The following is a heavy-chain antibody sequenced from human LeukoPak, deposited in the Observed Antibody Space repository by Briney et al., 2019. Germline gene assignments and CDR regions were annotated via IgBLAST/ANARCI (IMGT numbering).Heavy chain of an antibody. CDR1: GGSISSYY. Sequence: SETLSLTCTVSGGSISSYYWSWIRQPPGKGLEWIGYIYYSGSTNYNPSLKSRVTISVDTSKNQLSLKLSSVTAADTAVYYCARLEGYNWFDPWGQGTLVTVSS. V-gene: IGHV4-59*01. CDR3: ARLEGYNWFDP. J-gene: IGHJ5*02. CDR2: IYYSGST. D-gene: IGHD5-24*01.